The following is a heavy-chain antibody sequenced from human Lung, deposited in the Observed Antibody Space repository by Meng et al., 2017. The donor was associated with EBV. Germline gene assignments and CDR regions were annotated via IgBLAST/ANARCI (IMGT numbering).Heavy chain of an antibody. D-gene: IGHD6-19*01. CDR1: GGSFSTYY. J-gene: IGHJ4*02. Sequence: QVEYQQGGAGRLKPSETRPLASAVNGGSFSTYYGSWLRQSPGKGLAWIGEINHGGSTNYNPSLKSRVTITVVTSKNQFSLKLSSVTAADTAVYYCASFPPPGKQWLVTDYWGQGTLVTVSS. V-gene: IGHV4-34*01. CDR3: ASFPPPGKQWLVTDY. CDR2: INHGGST.